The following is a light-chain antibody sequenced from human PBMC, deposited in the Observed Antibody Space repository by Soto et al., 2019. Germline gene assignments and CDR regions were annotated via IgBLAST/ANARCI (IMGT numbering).Light chain of an antibody. CDR2: DAS. CDR3: QKHDGVPQ. V-gene: IGKV1-33*01. CDR1: QSIDRW. J-gene: IGKJ3*01. Sequence: DIQMTQSPSTLSALVGDRVTITCRASQSIDRWLAWYQQKPGKAPNLLIYDASHLETGVPSRISGSGSGTYFTLTISNLQPEDIATYYCQKHDGVPQFGPGTKVDF.